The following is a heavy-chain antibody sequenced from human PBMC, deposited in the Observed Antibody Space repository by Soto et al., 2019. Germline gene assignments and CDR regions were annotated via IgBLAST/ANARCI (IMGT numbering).Heavy chain of an antibody. D-gene: IGHD2-15*01. V-gene: IGHV1-69*13. CDR3: ARGYCSGGSCYDMDWFDP. CDR1: GGTFSSYA. Sequence: ASVKVSCKASGGTFSSYAISWVRQAPGQGLEWMGGIIPIFGTANYAQKFQGRVTITADESTSTAYMELSSLRSEDTAVYYCARGYCSGGSCYDMDWFDPWGQGTLVTVSS. CDR2: IIPIFGTA. J-gene: IGHJ5*02.